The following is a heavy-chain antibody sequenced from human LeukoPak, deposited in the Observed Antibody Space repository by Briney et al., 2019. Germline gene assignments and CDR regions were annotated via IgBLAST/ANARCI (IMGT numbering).Heavy chain of an antibody. CDR3: ARSARSSYYYDMDV. J-gene: IGHJ6*02. Sequence: GGSLRLSCAASGFTLDDYGMSWVPHAPGKGLEWVSGVNWNGCSSDYADSVKGRFIISRDNAKNSLYLQMNSLRAEDSALYHCARSARSSYYYDMDVWGQGTTVTVSS. CDR1: GFTLDDYG. CDR2: VNWNGCSS. V-gene: IGHV3-20*01.